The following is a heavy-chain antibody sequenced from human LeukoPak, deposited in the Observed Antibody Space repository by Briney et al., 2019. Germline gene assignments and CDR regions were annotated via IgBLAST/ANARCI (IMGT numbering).Heavy chain of an antibody. CDR1: GGSISSGGYY. CDR2: IYYSGST. J-gene: IGHJ3*02. Sequence: SQTLSLTCTVSGGSISSGGYYWSWIRQHPGKGLEWIGYIYYSGSTYYNPSLKSRVTISVDTSKNQFSLKLSSVTAADTAVYYCARASRGYRNAFDIWGQGTMVTVSS. D-gene: IGHD6-25*01. CDR3: ARASRGYRNAFDI. V-gene: IGHV4-31*03.